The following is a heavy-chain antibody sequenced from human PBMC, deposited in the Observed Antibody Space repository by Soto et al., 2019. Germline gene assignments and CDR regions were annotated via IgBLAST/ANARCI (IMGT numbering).Heavy chain of an antibody. CDR3: AKGPHSASGYYYMDV. CDR1: GFTFSGCA. V-gene: IGHV3-23*01. J-gene: IGHJ6*03. Sequence: PGEFLKISCAASGFTFSGCAMNWARQAPGKGLEWVSAIDGSGGGKYYADSVKGRFTVSRESAKNSLYLQMNSLTAGDTAVYYCAKGPHSASGYYYMDVWGKGTTVTVSS. CDR2: IDGSGGGK. D-gene: IGHD3-10*01.